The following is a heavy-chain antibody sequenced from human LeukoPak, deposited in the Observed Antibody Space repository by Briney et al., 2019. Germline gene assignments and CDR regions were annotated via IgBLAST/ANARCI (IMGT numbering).Heavy chain of an antibody. CDR2: ICTSGST. CDR1: GGSISSGSYY. V-gene: IGHV4-61*02. J-gene: IGHJ4*02. D-gene: IGHD3-10*01. CDR3: ARWAYYGSGSYYNPSDY. Sequence: PSQTLSLTCTVSGGSISSGSYYWSWIRQPAGTGLEGIGRICTSGSTNYNPSLKSRVTISVDTSKNQFSLKLSSVTAADTAVYYCARWAYYGSGSYYNPSDYWGQGTLVTVSS.